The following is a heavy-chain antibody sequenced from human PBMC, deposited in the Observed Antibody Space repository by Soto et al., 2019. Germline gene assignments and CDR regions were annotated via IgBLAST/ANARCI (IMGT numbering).Heavy chain of an antibody. CDR3: ARDPSYYGMDV. CDR2: INAENGKT. Sequence: ASVKVSCKVSGYTLTELSMHWVRQAPGKRLEWMGWINAENGKTKYSQKFQGRVTITRDTSASTAYMELSSLRSEDTAVYYCARDPSYYGMDVWGQGTTVTVS. CDR1: GYTLTELS. J-gene: IGHJ6*02. V-gene: IGHV1-3*01.